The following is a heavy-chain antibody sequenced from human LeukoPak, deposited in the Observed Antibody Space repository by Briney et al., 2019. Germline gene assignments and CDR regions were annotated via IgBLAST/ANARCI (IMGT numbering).Heavy chain of an antibody. V-gene: IGHV4-39*07. D-gene: IGHD4-23*01. CDR3: ARDSATTVVTPVAFDI. CDR1: GVSISSGSNY. Sequence: SETLSLTCRVSGVSISSGSNYWGWIRQPPGKTLEWIGSIYYSGSTYYNPSLKSRVTISVDTSKNQFSLKLSSVTAADTAVYYCARDSATTVVTPVAFDIWGQGTMVTVSS. J-gene: IGHJ3*02. CDR2: IYYSGST.